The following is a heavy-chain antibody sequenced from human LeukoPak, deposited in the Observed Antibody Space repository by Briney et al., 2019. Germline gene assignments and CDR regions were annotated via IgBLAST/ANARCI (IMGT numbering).Heavy chain of an antibody. CDR1: GGSISSSNW. J-gene: IGHJ4*02. V-gene: IGHV4-4*02. CDR3: AAYCSGGSCYGGSIDY. D-gene: IGHD2-15*01. Sequence: SATLSLTCAVSGGSISSSNWWSWVRQPPGKGLEWIGEIYHSGSTNYNPSLKSRVTISVDKSKNQFSLKLSSVTAADTAVYYCAAYCSGGSCYGGSIDYWGQGTLVTVSS. CDR2: IYHSGST.